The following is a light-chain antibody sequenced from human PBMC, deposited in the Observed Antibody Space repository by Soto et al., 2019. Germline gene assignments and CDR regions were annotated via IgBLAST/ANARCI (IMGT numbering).Light chain of an antibody. CDR2: GAS. CDR1: QRVSNNY. CDR3: QRYGSSGK. V-gene: IGKV3-20*01. Sequence: EIVLTQSPGTLSLSPGERATLSCRASQRVSNNYLAWYQQKPGQAPRLLIYGASNRATGIAVRLGGSGSGTDFTLTSRRLEPEDFAVYYCQRYGSSGKFGQGTQVAIK. J-gene: IGKJ1*01.